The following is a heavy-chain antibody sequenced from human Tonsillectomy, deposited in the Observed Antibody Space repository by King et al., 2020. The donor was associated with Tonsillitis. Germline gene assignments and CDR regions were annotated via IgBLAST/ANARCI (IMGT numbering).Heavy chain of an antibody. CDR2: IYYSGTT. CDR3: ARVVPGWTQGASCYFDY. J-gene: IGHJ4*02. CDR1: GDSISSSRSYY. Sequence: PLQESGPGLVKPSETLSLTCTVSGDSISSSRSYYWGWLRQPPGKGLEWIGNIYYSGTTYYNPSLKSRVTISVDTSKNHFSLNLSSVTAADTAMYDCARVVPGWTQGASCYFDYWGQGTLVTVSS. V-gene: IGHV4-39*02. D-gene: IGHD3/OR15-3a*01.